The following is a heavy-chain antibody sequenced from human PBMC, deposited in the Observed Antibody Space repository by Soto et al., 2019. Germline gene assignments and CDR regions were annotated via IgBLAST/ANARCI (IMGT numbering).Heavy chain of an antibody. J-gene: IGHJ6*02. D-gene: IGHD6-13*01. CDR2: INQDGSEK. CDR3: ARVRRRDWEMQQQVTYYYYGMDV. Sequence: PGGSLRLSCEASSFTCYNYWMSWVRQAPGKGLEWVANINQDGSEKYYVDSVKGRFTISRDDAKNSLYLLMNSLRVEDTAVYYCARVRRRDWEMQQQVTYYYYGMDVWGQGTTVTVSS. CDR1: SFTCYNYW. V-gene: IGHV3-7*01.